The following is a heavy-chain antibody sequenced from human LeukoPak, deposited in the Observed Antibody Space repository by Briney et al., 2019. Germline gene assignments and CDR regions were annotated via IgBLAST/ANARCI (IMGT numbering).Heavy chain of an antibody. CDR2: IYYSRST. V-gene: IGHV4-59*11. Sequence: SETLSLTCTVSGGSISSHYWSWIRQPPGKGLEWIGYIYYSRSTNYNPSLKSRVTISVDTSKNQFSLKLSSVTAADTAVYYCARTTYYDFWSGYLNWYFDLWGRGTLVTVSS. CDR3: ARTTYYDFWSGYLNWYFDL. D-gene: IGHD3-3*01. J-gene: IGHJ2*01. CDR1: GGSISSHY.